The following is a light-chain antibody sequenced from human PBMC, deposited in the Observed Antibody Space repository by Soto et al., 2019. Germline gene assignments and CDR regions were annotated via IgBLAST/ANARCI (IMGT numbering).Light chain of an antibody. CDR2: GAS. CDR1: QSVSSSY. CDR3: QQYSSSPWP. Sequence: EIVLTQSPGTLSLSPGERATLSCRASQSVSSSYLAWYQQKPGQAPRLLIYGASSRATGIPDRFSGSGYGTDFTHTISRLEPEDFAVYYCQQYSSSPWPFGQGTKVEIK. V-gene: IGKV3-20*01. J-gene: IGKJ1*01.